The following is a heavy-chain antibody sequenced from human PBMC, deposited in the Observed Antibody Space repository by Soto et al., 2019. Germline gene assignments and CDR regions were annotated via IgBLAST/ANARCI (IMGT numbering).Heavy chain of an antibody. CDR2: IYYSGST. D-gene: IGHD2-15*01. J-gene: IGHJ6*02. Sequence: SETLSLTCTVSGGSISSYYWSWIRQPPGKGLEWIGYIYYSGSTNYNPSLKSRVTISVDTSKNQFSLKLSSVTAADTAVYYCARVATRTRYCSGGSCPAGGYYYYYYGMDVWGQGTTVTVS. V-gene: IGHV4-59*01. CDR3: ARVATRTRYCSGGSCPAGGYYYYYYGMDV. CDR1: GGSISSYY.